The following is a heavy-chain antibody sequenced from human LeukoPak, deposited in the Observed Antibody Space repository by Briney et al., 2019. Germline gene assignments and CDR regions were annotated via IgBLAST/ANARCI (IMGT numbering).Heavy chain of an antibody. CDR1: GGSISSGDYY. D-gene: IGHD3-10*01. Sequence: SETLSLTCTVSGGSISSGDYYWSWIRQPPGKGLEWIGYIYYSGSTYYNPSLKSRVTISVDTSKNQFSLKLSSVTAADTAVYYCASYPWPGNYYYMDVWGKGTTVTVPS. CDR2: IYYSGST. J-gene: IGHJ6*03. V-gene: IGHV4-30-4*08. CDR3: ASYPWPGNYYYMDV.